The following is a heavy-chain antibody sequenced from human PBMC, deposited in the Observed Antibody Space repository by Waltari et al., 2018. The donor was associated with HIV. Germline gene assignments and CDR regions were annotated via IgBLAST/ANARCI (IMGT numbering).Heavy chain of an antibody. CDR3: ARSASGNYYQDPADT. Sequence: QVQLVESGGGVVQPGWSLRLSCTASGFTFSDYAMNLVRQVPGKGLYWVAVLACDGAKKYNGDAVKGRFTVSRDNSKNTLYLQMTSLTTDDTAIFYCARSASGNYYQDPADTWGQGTLVSVFS. V-gene: IGHV3-30*01. D-gene: IGHD3-10*01. CDR1: GFTFSDYA. J-gene: IGHJ5*02. CDR2: LACDGAKK.